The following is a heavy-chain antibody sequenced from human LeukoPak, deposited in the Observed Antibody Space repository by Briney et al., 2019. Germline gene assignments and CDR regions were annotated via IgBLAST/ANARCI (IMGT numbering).Heavy chain of an antibody. CDR2: INYSGTT. J-gene: IGHJ4*02. V-gene: IGHV4-59*08. CDR1: DDSINNYY. Sequence: SETLSLTCNVSDDSINNYYWSWIRQPPGEGLEWMGYINYSGTTKYNPSLKSRVTISVDTSKNQFSLRLSSVTAADTAVYYCATYRPVWGIDYWGQGTLVTVSS. D-gene: IGHD3-16*01. CDR3: ATYRPVWGIDY.